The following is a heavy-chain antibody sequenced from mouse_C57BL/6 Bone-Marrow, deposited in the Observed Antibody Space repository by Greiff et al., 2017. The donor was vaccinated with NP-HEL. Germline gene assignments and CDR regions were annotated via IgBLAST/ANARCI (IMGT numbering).Heavy chain of an antibody. J-gene: IGHJ2*01. D-gene: IGHD2-4*01. V-gene: IGHV1-26*01. Sequence: EVQLQQSGPELVKPGASVKISCKASGYTFTDYYMNWVKQSHGKSLEWIGDINPNNGGTSYNQKFKGKATLTVDKSSSTAYMELRSLTSEDSAVYYCAREDYDYWYYFGYWGQGTTLTVSS. CDR1: GYTFTDYY. CDR3: AREDYDYWYYFGY. CDR2: INPNNGGT.